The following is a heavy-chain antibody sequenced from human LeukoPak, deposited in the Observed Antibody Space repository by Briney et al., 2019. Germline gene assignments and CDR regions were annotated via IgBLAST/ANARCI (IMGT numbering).Heavy chain of an antibody. Sequence: SVKVSCKASGGTFSSYAISWVRQAPGQGLEWMGGIIPTFGTANYAQKFQGRVTITTDESTSTAYMELSSLRSEDTAVYYCARSGYYTRYYYYMDVWGKGTTVTVSS. D-gene: IGHD3-3*01. J-gene: IGHJ6*03. CDR1: GGTFSSYA. V-gene: IGHV1-69*05. CDR3: ARSGYYTRYYYYMDV. CDR2: IIPTFGTA.